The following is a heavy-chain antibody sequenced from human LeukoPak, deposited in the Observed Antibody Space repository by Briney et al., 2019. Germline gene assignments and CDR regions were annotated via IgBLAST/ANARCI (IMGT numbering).Heavy chain of an antibody. CDR2: IYHSGST. J-gene: IGHJ5*02. CDR1: GGSVSSSNW. D-gene: IGHD6-6*01. CDR3: ARDAFTSYQSSLRLRYSSSSPWFDP. V-gene: IGHV4-4*02. Sequence: SETLSLTCAVSGGSVSSSNWWSWVSQPPGKGLEWIGEIYHSGSTNYNPSLKSRVTISVDKSKNQFSLKLSSVTAADTAVYYCARDAFTSYQSSLRLRYSSSSPWFDPWGQGTLVTVSS.